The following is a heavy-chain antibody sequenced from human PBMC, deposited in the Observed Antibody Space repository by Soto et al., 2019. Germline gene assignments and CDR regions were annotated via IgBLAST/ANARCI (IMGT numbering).Heavy chain of an antibody. J-gene: IGHJ4*02. V-gene: IGHV3-33*01. CDR1: GFTFSSYG. CDR2: IWYDGSNK. Sequence: QVQLVESGGGVVQPGRSLRLSCAASGFTFSSYGMHWVRQAPGKGLERVAVIWYDGSNKYYADSVKGRFTISRDNSKNTLYLQMTSLRAEDTAVYYCARWGIAAGDYWGQGTLVTVSS. CDR3: ARWGIAAGDY. D-gene: IGHD6-13*01.